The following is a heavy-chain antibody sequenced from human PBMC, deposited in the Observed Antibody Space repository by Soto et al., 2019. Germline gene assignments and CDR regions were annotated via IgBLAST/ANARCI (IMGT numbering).Heavy chain of an antibody. CDR2: ISAYNGNT. CDR1: GYTFTSYG. D-gene: IGHD3-3*01. Sequence: ASVKVSCKASGYTFTSYGISWARQAPGQGLEWMGWISAYNGNTNYAQKLQGRVTMTTDTSTSTAYMELRSLRSDDTAVYYCAISRITIFGVVISDFDYWGQGTLVTVSS. J-gene: IGHJ4*02. CDR3: AISRITIFGVVISDFDY. V-gene: IGHV1-18*01.